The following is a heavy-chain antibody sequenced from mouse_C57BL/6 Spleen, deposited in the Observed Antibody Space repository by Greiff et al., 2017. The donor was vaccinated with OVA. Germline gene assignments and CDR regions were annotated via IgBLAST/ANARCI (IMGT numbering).Heavy chain of an antibody. CDR1: GYTFTSYW. V-gene: IGHV1-72*01. Sequence: QVQLQQPGAELVKPGASVKLSCKASGYTFTSYWMHWVKPRPGRGLEWIGRIDPNSGGTKYTEKFKSKATLTVDKPSSTAYMQLSSLTSEYSAVYYCARSLRRSLYYAMDYWGQGTSVTVSS. D-gene: IGHD2-12*01. CDR3: ARSLRRSLYYAMDY. CDR2: IDPNSGGT. J-gene: IGHJ4*01.